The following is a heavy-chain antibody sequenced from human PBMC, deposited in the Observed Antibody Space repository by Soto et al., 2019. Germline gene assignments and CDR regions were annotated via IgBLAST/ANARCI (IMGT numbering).Heavy chain of an antibody. CDR3: VGGQYYFDY. V-gene: IGHV3-7*01. Sequence: GGSRRLSCAASGFTFSSYWMSWVRQAPGKGLEWVANIKQDGSEKYYVDSVKGRFTISRDNSKNTLYLQMNSLRPEDTALYYCVGGQYYFDYRGQGTLVIVSS. D-gene: IGHD3-10*01. CDR1: GFTFSSYW. CDR2: IKQDGSEK. J-gene: IGHJ4*02.